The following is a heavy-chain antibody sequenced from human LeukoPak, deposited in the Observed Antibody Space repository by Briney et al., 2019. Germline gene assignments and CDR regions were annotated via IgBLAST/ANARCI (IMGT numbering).Heavy chain of an antibody. CDR3: ARGGLWYDSSGYYLDH. CDR2: IYSRGDT. D-gene: IGHD3-22*01. CDR1: EFIVSINY. V-gene: IGHV3-66*03. J-gene: IGHJ4*02. Sequence: GGSLRLSCAASEFIVSINYMTWVRQAPGKGLEWVSLIYSRGDTKYADSVKGRFTISRDNSKNTLYLQMNSLRAEDTAVYYCARGGLWYDSSGYYLDHWGQGTLVTVSS.